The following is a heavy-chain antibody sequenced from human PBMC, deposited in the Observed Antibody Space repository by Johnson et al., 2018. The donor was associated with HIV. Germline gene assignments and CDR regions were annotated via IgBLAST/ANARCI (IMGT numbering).Heavy chain of an antibody. V-gene: IGHV3-72*01. CDR2: TRNKANSYTT. J-gene: IGHJ3*02. D-gene: IGHD6-13*01. CDR3: TTDQLQQLVHDAFDI. CDR1: GFTFSDHY. Sequence: VHLVESGGGLHQPGGSLRLSCAASGFTFSDHYMEWVRQAPGTGLEWVGRTRNKANSYTTEYAASVKVRFTISRDDSKNTLYLQMNSLKTEDTAVYYCTTDQLQQLVHDAFDIWGQGTMVTVSS.